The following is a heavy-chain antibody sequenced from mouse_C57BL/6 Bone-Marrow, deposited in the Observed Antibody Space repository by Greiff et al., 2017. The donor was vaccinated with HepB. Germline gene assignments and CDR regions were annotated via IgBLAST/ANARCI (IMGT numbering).Heavy chain of an antibody. Sequence: VQLQQSGAELVRPGASVKLSCTASGFNIKDYYMHWVKQRPEQGLEWIGRIDPEDGDTEYAPKFQGKANMTAATSSNTAYLQLSNLTSEDTAVYYGTPYLGYWGQGTTLTVSS. CDR3: TPYLGY. J-gene: IGHJ2*01. V-gene: IGHV14-1*01. CDR1: GFNIKDYY. CDR2: IDPEDGDT. D-gene: IGHD5-1*01.